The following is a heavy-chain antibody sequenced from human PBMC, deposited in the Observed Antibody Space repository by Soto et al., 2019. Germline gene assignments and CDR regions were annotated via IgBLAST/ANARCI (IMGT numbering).Heavy chain of an antibody. CDR3: ARDHGPMAVRGVIITWSASFDP. J-gene: IGHJ5*02. CDR2: INPSGGST. Sequence: ASVKVSCKASGYTFTSYYMHWVRQAPGQGLEWMGIINPSGGSTSYAQKFQGRVTMTRDTSTSTVYMELSSLRSEDTAVYYCARDHGPMAVRGVIITWSASFDPWGQGTLVTVSS. D-gene: IGHD3-10*01. CDR1: GYTFTSYY. V-gene: IGHV1-46*03.